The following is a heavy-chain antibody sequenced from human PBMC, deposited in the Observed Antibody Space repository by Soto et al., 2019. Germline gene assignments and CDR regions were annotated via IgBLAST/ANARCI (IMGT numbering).Heavy chain of an antibody. CDR1: GFTFTSYA. CDR2: ISGSGGST. Sequence: GGSLRLSCAASGFTFTSYAMGWVRQAPGKGLEWVSGISGSGGSTYYADSVKGRFTISRDNSKNTLYLQMNSLRAEDTAVYYCASTRYCSGGSCYNFDFWGQGTLVTVSS. D-gene: IGHD2-15*01. CDR3: ASTRYCSGGSCYNFDF. V-gene: IGHV3-23*01. J-gene: IGHJ4*02.